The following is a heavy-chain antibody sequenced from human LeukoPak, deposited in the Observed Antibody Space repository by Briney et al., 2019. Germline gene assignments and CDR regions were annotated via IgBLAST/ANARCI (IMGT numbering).Heavy chain of an antibody. CDR1: GGPINFY. V-gene: IGHV4-59*01. D-gene: IGHD3-3*01. Sequence: SETLSLTCSVSGGPINFYWSWIRQSPGKGLEWIGCIYPNGSTSYNSPLKSRVTISLDPSKKQVSLMLKSVTAADTAVYYCARDVRRALRFNNFYPYFGMDVWGKGTTVIVST. CDR3: ARDVRRALRFNNFYPYFGMDV. J-gene: IGHJ6*04. CDR2: IYPNGST.